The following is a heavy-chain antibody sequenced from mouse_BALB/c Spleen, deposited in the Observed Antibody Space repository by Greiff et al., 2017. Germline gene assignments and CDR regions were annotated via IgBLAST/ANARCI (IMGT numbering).Heavy chain of an antibody. V-gene: IGHV14-1*02. Sequence: VQLQQSGAELVRPGALVKLSCKASGFNIKDYYMHWVKQRPEQGLEWIGWIDPENGNTIYDPKFQGKASITADTSSNTAYLQLSSLTSEDTAVYYCASYYDPWFAYWGQGTLVTVSA. CDR3: ASYYDPWFAY. D-gene: IGHD2-4*01. CDR2: IDPENGNT. CDR1: GFNIKDYY. J-gene: IGHJ3*01.